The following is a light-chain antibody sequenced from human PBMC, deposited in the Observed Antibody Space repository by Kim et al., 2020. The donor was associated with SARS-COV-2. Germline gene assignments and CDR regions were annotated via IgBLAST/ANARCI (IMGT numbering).Light chain of an antibody. CDR1: SSDVGGYDS. Sequence: GQSIAISCTGTSSDVGGYDSVSWYQQYPDKAPKLMIYAVSNRPSGVTDRFSGSKSANTASLTISELQAGDEADYYCSSYSTSKTYVFGTGTKVTVL. V-gene: IGLV2-14*03. CDR3: SSYSTSKTYV. J-gene: IGLJ1*01. CDR2: AVS.